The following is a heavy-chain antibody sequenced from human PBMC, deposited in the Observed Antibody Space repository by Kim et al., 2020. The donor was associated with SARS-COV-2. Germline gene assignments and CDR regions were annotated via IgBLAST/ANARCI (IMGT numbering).Heavy chain of an antibody. J-gene: IGHJ4*02. CDR3: ARVALPGAFDS. CDR2: ISYDGSNQ. Sequence: GGSPRLSCAGSGFTLSTFAIHWVRQAPGKGLEWVAVISYDGSNQHYADSVRGRFIISRDNSKNTVHLEMNSLRPEDTAIFYCARVALPGAFDSWRLGTLV. V-gene: IGHV3-30*04. CDR1: GFTLSTFA. D-gene: IGHD6-19*01.